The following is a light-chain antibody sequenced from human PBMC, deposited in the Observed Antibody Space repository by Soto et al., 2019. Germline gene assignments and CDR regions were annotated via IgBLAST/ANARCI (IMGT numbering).Light chain of an antibody. V-gene: IGKV1-8*01. J-gene: IGKJ1*01. CDR3: QQYKSYGT. Sequence: AIRMTQSPSSFSASAGDRVTITCRASQGISSDLAWYQQRPGXXPMLLIYAASTLQSGVPSRFSGSGSGTDFTLTSSRLHSEDSATYYCQQYKSYGTFGQGTKVDIK. CDR2: AAS. CDR1: QGISSD.